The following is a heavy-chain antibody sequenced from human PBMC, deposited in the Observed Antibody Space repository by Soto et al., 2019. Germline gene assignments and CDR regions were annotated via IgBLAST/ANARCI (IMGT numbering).Heavy chain of an antibody. CDR1: GGTFSSYA. Sequence: QVQLVQSGAEVKKPGSSVKVSCKDSGGTFSSYAISWVRQAPGQGLEWMGGIIPIFGTANYAQKFQGRVTITADESTSTAYMELSSLISEDTAVYYCARGDSSGSVGYYYYYYGMDVWGQGTTVTVSS. J-gene: IGHJ6*02. CDR3: ARGDSSGSVGYYYYYYGMDV. D-gene: IGHD2-15*01. V-gene: IGHV1-69*01. CDR2: IIPIFGTA.